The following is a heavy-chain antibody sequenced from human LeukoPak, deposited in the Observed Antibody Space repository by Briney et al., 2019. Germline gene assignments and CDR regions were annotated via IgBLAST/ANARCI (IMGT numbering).Heavy chain of an antibody. CDR2: ISGSGDTT. J-gene: IGHJ4*02. Sequence: GGSLRLSCAASGLTFSSYAMSWVRQAPGKGLEWVSTISGSGDTTHYADSVKGRFIISRDNSKNTLNLQMNSLRAEDTAVYYCAKDRQYQLLIFGYFDYWGQGTLVTVSS. CDR1: GLTFSSYA. D-gene: IGHD2-8*01. V-gene: IGHV3-23*01. CDR3: AKDRQYQLLIFGYFDY.